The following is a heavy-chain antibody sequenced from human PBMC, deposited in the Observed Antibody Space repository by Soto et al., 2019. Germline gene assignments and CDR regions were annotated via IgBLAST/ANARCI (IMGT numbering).Heavy chain of an antibody. Sequence: QVQLVESGGGVVQPGRSLRLSCAASGFTFSSYGMHWVRQAPGKGLEWVAVIWSDGSNKYYADSVKGRFTSSRDNSKNTLYLQMNSWRAEDTGVYYCARYYYDSSGYYPLWGQGTLVTVSS. V-gene: IGHV3-33*01. CDR3: ARYYYDSSGYYPL. J-gene: IGHJ4*02. CDR2: IWSDGSNK. D-gene: IGHD3-22*01. CDR1: GFTFSSYG.